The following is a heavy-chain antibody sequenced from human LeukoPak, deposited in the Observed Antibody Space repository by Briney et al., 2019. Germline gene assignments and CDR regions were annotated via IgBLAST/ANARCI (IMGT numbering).Heavy chain of an antibody. CDR2: ISSSSSTI. CDR3: ASGHDYDAFDI. Sequence: GGSLRLSCAASGFTFSSYSMNWVRQAPGKGLEWVSYISSSSSTIYYADSVKGRFTISRDNAKNSLYLQMNSLRAEDTAVYYCASGHDYDAFDIWGQGTMVTVSS. J-gene: IGHJ3*02. D-gene: IGHD4-11*01. CDR1: GFTFSSYS. V-gene: IGHV3-48*01.